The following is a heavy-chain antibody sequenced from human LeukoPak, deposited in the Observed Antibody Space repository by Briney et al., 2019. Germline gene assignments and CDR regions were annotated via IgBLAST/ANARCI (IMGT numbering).Heavy chain of an antibody. J-gene: IGHJ4*02. D-gene: IGHD1-14*01. V-gene: IGHV3-30-3*01. CDR1: GFTFSSYA. Sequence: PGRSLRLSCAASGFTFSSYAMNWVRQAPGKGLEWVALISYDGSNKNYADSVKGRFTISRDNSKNTLYLQMNSLRAEDTAVYYCARYRYYFDYWGQGTLVTVSS. CDR3: ARYRYYFDY. CDR2: ISYDGSNK.